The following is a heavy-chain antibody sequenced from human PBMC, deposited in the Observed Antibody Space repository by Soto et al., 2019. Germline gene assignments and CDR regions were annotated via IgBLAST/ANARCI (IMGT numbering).Heavy chain of an antibody. CDR1: GYTFTGYY. CDR2: INPNSDGT. CDR3: ARDSRYGSGSYDAFDT. D-gene: IGHD3-10*01. Sequence: ASVKVSCKASGYTFTGYYIHWVRQAPGQGLEWMGWINPNSDGTNYAQNSQGRVIMTTDTSISTVHMELSRLRSDDTAVYYCARDSRYGSGSYDAFDTWGQGTMVTVSS. J-gene: IGHJ3*02. V-gene: IGHV1-2*02.